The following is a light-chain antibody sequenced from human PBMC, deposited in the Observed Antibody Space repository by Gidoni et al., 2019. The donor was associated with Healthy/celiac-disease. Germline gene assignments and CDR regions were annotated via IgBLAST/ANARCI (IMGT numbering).Light chain of an antibody. CDR2: AAS. CDR3: QQSYSTPGT. CDR1: QSISSY. V-gene: IGKV1-39*01. J-gene: IGKJ1*01. Sequence: DIQMTKSPSSLSASVGDRVTITCRASQSISSYLNWYQQKPGKAPKLLIYAASSLQSGVPSRFSGSGSGTDFTLTISSLQPEDFATYYCQQSYSTPGTFGQETKVEIK.